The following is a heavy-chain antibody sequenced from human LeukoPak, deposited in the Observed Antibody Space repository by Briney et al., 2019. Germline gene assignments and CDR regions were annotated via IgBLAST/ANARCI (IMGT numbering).Heavy chain of an antibody. CDR3: ASSCSGGSCHSPWFDP. J-gene: IGHJ5*02. D-gene: IGHD2-15*01. V-gene: IGHV4-61*02. CDR1: GGSISSGSYY. CDR2: IYTSGST. Sequence: PSETLSLTCTVSGGSISSGSYYWSWIRQPAGKGLEWIGRIYTSGSTNYNPSLKSRVTISVDTSKNQFSLKLSSVTAADTAVYYCASSCSGGSCHSPWFDPWGQGTLVTVSS.